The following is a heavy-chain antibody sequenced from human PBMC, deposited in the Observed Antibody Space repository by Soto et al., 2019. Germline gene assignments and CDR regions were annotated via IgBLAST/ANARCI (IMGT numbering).Heavy chain of an antibody. Sequence: SVKVSCKASGGTFSSYAISWVRQAPGQGLEWMGGIIPIFGTANYAQKFQGRVTITADESTSTAYMELSSLRSEDTAVYYCAGRKDYGDYAYFDYWGQGTLVTVSS. J-gene: IGHJ4*02. V-gene: IGHV1-69*13. CDR2: IIPIFGTA. CDR3: AGRKDYGDYAYFDY. D-gene: IGHD4-17*01. CDR1: GGTFSSYA.